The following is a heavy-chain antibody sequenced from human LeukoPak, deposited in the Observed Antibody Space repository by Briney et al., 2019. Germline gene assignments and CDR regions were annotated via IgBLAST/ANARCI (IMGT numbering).Heavy chain of an antibody. V-gene: IGHV1-69*04. D-gene: IGHD6-13*01. Sequence: ASVKVSCKASGGAFSSYAIIWVRQAPGQGLEWMGRIIPILGIANYAQKFQGRVTITADKSTSTAYMELSSLRSEDTAVYYCARVVAHERQQLVQPFDYWGQGTLVTVSS. CDR3: ARVVAHERQQLVQPFDY. CDR2: IIPILGIA. J-gene: IGHJ4*02. CDR1: GGAFSSYA.